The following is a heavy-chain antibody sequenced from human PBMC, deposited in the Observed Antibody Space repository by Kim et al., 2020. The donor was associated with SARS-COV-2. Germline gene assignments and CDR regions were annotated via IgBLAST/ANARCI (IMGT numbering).Heavy chain of an antibody. CDR1: GFSFGGYA. CDR3: AKAQRGYSGSSFDY. Sequence: GGSLRLSCAASGFSFGGYALNWVRQTPGKGLEWVAGISGSGATRNYADSVRGRFTISRDNSDNTVFLQMNSLRDEDSALYYCAKAQRGYSGSSFDYWAQGTLVTVSS. J-gene: IGHJ4*02. V-gene: IGHV3-23*01. CDR2: ISGSGATR. D-gene: IGHD1-26*01.